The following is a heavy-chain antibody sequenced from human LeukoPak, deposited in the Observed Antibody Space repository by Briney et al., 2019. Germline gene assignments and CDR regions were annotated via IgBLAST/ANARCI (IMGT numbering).Heavy chain of an antibody. V-gene: IGHV1-2*02. J-gene: IGHJ3*02. D-gene: IGHD1-7*01. CDR2: INPNSGGT. Sequence: AASVKVSCKASGYTFTGYYMHWVRQAPGQGLEWMGWINPNSGGTNYAQRFQGRVTMARDTSISTAYMELSRLRSDDTAVYYCAREVTGTLDAFDIWGQGTMATVSS. CDR1: GYTFTGYY. CDR3: AREVTGTLDAFDI.